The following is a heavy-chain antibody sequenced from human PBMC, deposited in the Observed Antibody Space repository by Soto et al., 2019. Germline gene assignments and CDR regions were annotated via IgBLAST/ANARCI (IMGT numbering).Heavy chain of an antibody. CDR3: ATYPRPYNWIDL. Sequence: QVRLEQSGAEVKKPGSSVRVSCQASGGALTSYPIHWVRQAPGQGLEWMGVIDPMFDTSNLAEKFKARVTFTADASTKTDYMDLTSLRSDDTAVYFCATYPRPYNWIDLWGQGTLLTVSS. CDR2: IDPMFDTS. J-gene: IGHJ5*02. D-gene: IGHD1-1*01. CDR1: GGALTSYP. V-gene: IGHV1-69*01.